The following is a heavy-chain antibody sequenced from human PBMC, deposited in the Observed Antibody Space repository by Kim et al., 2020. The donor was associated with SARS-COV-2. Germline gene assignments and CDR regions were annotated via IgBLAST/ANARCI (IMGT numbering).Heavy chain of an antibody. Sequence: GGSLRLSCAASGFTFSSHWMTWVRQAPGKGLEWVANIKQDGSEKYYVDSVKGRFTISRDNARKSLYLQMNSLGVEDTAVYYCAREGATSRALRWGQGTLVTVSS. D-gene: IGHD2-15*01. CDR2: IKQDGSEK. J-gene: IGHJ4*02. CDR3: AREGATSRALR. CDR1: GFTFSSHW. V-gene: IGHV3-7*05.